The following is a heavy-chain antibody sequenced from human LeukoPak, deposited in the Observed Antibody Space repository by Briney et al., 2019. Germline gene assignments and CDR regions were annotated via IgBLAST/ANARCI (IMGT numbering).Heavy chain of an antibody. J-gene: IGHJ4*02. Sequence: ASVKVSCKASGGTFSSYAISWVRQAPGQGLEWMGGIIPIFGTANYAQKFQGRVTITADKSTSTAYMELSSLRSEDTAVYYCATWEDYGDSSFDYWGQGTLVTVSS. CDR2: IIPIFGTA. D-gene: IGHD4-17*01. CDR1: GGTFSSYA. CDR3: ATWEDYGDSSFDY. V-gene: IGHV1-69*06.